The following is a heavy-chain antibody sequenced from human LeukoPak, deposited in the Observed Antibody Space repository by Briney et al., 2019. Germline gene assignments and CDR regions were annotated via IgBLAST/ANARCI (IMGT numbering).Heavy chain of an antibody. Sequence: GGSLRLSCAASGFTFSDYYMSWIRQAPGKGLEWVSYISSSGSTIYYADSVKGRFTISRDNAKNSLYLQMNSLRAEDTAVYYCARDGSTTVTTYPTDYWGQGTLVTVSS. CDR3: ARDGSTTVTTYPTDY. J-gene: IGHJ4*02. V-gene: IGHV3-11*04. D-gene: IGHD4-17*01. CDR1: GFTFSDYY. CDR2: ISSSGSTI.